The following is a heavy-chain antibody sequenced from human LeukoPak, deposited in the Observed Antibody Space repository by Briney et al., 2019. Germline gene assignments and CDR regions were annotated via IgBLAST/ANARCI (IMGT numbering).Heavy chain of an antibody. D-gene: IGHD2-15*01. CDR2: IRYDGSNK. V-gene: IGHV3-30*02. Sequence: TGGSLRLSCAASGFTFSSYGMHWVRQAPGKGLEWVAFIRYDGSNKYYADSVKGRFTISRDNSKNTLYLQMNSLRAEDAAVYYCAKFPDSWDIVVVVYWGQGTLVTVSS. CDR3: AKFPDSWDIVVVVY. J-gene: IGHJ4*02. CDR1: GFTFSSYG.